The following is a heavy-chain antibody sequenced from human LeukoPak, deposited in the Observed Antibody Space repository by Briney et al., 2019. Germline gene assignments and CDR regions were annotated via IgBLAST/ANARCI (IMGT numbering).Heavy chain of an antibody. CDR1: GYTFTGYY. Sequence: ASVTVSCKASGYTFTGYYMHWVRPAPGQGLEWMGWINPNSGGTNYAQKFQGRVTMTRDTSISTAYMELSRLRSDDTAVYYCARFPRGDRGYYDDSSGSYNWGQGTLVTVSS. D-gene: IGHD3-22*01. CDR3: ARFPRGDRGYYDDSSGSYN. J-gene: IGHJ4*02. V-gene: IGHV1-2*02. CDR2: INPNSGGT.